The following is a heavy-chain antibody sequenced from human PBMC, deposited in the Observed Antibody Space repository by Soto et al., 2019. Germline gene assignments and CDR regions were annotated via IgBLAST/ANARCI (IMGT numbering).Heavy chain of an antibody. Sequence: GGSLRLSCAASGFTFTTYTMNWVRQAPGKGLEWVSSISSGSTYISYADSMKGRFTISRDDAKNSLYLQMNTLRADDTAIYYCARDPIAGRPSRGWFDPWGQGALVTVS. J-gene: IGHJ5*02. D-gene: IGHD6-6*01. CDR3: ARDPIAGRPSRGWFDP. V-gene: IGHV3-21*01. CDR2: ISSGSTYI. CDR1: GFTFTTYT.